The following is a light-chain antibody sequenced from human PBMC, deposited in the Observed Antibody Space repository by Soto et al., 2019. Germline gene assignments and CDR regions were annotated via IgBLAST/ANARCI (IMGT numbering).Light chain of an antibody. J-gene: IGLJ1*01. V-gene: IGLV2-14*01. CDR3: SSYTSSSTPL. CDR2: EVS. Sequence: QSVLTQPASVSGSPGQSITISCTGTSGDVGGYNYVSWYQQHPGKAPKLMIYEVSNRPSGVSNRFSGSKSGNTASLTISGLQAEDEADYYCSSYTSSSTPLXGTGTNVTVL. CDR1: SGDVGGYNY.